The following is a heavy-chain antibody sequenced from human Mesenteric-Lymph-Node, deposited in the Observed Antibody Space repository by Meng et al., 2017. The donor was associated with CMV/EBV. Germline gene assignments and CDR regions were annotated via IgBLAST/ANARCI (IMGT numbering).Heavy chain of an antibody. CDR3: ARFRDGYNDY. V-gene: IGHV4-61*01. Sequence: SETLSLTCTVSGGSVSSGSYYWSWIRQPPGKGLEWIGYIYYSGSTNYNPSLKSRVTISVDTSKNQFSLKLSSVTAADTAVYYCARFRDGYNDYWGQGTLVTVSS. CDR1: GGSVSSGSYY. D-gene: IGHD5-24*01. CDR2: IYYSGST. J-gene: IGHJ4*02.